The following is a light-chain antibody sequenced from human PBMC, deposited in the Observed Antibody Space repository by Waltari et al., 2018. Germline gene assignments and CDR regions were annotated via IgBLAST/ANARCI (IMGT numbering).Light chain of an antibody. Sequence: EIVLTQSPGTRPLSPGERATLSCRASQTVTTDYLAWYQQKPGQAPKLLIFGASGRATGVPDRFSGSGSGTDFTLTISRLEPDDFAVYYCQQYGTSPLTFGGGTKVEIK. V-gene: IGKV3-20*01. CDR2: GAS. J-gene: IGKJ4*01. CDR1: QTVTTDY. CDR3: QQYGTSPLT.